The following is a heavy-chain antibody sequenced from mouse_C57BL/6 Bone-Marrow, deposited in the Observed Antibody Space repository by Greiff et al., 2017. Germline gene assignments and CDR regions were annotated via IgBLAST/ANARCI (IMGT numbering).Heavy chain of an antibody. Sequence: QVQLQQSDAELVKPGASVKISCKVSGYTFTDHTIHWMKQRPEQGLEWIGYIYPRAGSTKYNEKFKGKATLTADKSSSTAYMQLNSLASEDSAVYFCARWTTAAPADWYFDVWGTGTTVTVSS. CDR1: GYTFTDHT. J-gene: IGHJ1*03. D-gene: IGHD1-2*01. CDR3: ARWTTAAPADWYFDV. CDR2: IYPRAGST. V-gene: IGHV1-78*01.